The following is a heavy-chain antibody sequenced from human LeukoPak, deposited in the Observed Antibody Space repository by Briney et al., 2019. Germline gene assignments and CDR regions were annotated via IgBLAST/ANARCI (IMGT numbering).Heavy chain of an antibody. CDR3: ARDTGAVATDAFDI. CDR1: VYTFTGYY. D-gene: IGHD6-19*01. CDR2: INPNSGGT. J-gene: IGHJ3*02. V-gene: IGHV1-2*02. Sequence: ASVQVCCMASVYTFTGYYMHWVRQDPGHGLEWMGWINPNSGGTNYAQKFQGRVTMTRDTSISTAYMELSRLRSDDTAVYYCARDTGAVATDAFDIWGQGTMVTVSS.